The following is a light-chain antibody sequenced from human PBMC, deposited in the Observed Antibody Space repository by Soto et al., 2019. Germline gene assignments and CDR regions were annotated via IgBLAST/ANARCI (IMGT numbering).Light chain of an antibody. Sequence: EVELTQSPVTLSVSVGARATLSCRSSQTISTHLAWYQQKPGQAPRLLIYGASTRATAVPARFSGSGSGTDFTLTISRVQSEDAAVYYCQQFDSWPPITFGQGTKVDIK. CDR3: QQFDSWPPIT. J-gene: IGKJ2*01. CDR1: QTISTH. V-gene: IGKV3-15*01. CDR2: GAS.